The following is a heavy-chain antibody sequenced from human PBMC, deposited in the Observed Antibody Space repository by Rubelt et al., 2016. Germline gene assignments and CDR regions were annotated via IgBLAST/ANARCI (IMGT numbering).Heavy chain of an antibody. Sequence: GPGLVKPSETLSLTCTVSGGSISSYYWSWIRQPPGKGLEWIGYIYYSGSTNYNPSLKSRVTISVDTSKNQFSLKLSSGTAADTAVDYCARRGARGAYPTWGQGTLVTVSS. D-gene: IGHD3-10*01. V-gene: IGHV4-59*08. CDR3: ARRGARGAYPT. CDR2: IYYSGST. J-gene: IGHJ5*02. CDR1: GGSISSYY.